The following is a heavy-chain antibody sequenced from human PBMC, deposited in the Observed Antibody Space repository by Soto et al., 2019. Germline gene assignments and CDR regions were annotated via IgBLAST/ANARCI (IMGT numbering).Heavy chain of an antibody. CDR1: GFMFSSYA. D-gene: IGHD1-26*01. CDR2: KTYDGSNK. CDR3: ARAGGLLVDY. Sequence: QVQLVESGEGVVQPGRSLRLSCAASGFMFSSYAMHWVRQAPGKGLEWVAVKTYDGSNKYCADSVKGRFTISRDNSKNTLYLQMNSLRAEDTAVYYCARAGGLLVDYWGQGTLVTVSS. V-gene: IGHV3-30-3*01. J-gene: IGHJ4*02.